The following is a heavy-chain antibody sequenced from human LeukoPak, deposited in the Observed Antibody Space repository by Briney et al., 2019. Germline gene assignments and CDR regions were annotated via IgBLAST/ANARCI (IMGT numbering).Heavy chain of an antibody. CDR2: IIPIFGTA. J-gene: IGHJ1*01. D-gene: IGHD2-21*01. CDR3: ARDSSEFRSLIPH. Sequence: ASVKVSCKASGGTFSSHAISWVRQAPGQGLEWMGGIIPIFGTAKYAQKFQGRVTITADESTSTAYMELSSMRSEDTAVYYCARDSSEFRSLIPHWGQGTLVTVSS. CDR1: GGTFSSHA. V-gene: IGHV1-69*13.